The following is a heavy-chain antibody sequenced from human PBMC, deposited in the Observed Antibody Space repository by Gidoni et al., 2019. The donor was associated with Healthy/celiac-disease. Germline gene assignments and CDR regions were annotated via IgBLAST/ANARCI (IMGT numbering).Heavy chain of an antibody. V-gene: IGHV3-9*01. CDR3: AAAVTFWFDP. Sequence: EVQLVESAGGLVQPGRSLRLSCAASGFTFDDYAMHWVRQAPGKGLEWVSGISWNSGSIGYADSVKGRFTISRDNAKNSLYLQMNSLRAEDTALYYCAAAVTFWFDPWGQGTLVTVSS. D-gene: IGHD2-21*02. CDR1: GFTFDDYA. CDR2: ISWNSGSI. J-gene: IGHJ5*02.